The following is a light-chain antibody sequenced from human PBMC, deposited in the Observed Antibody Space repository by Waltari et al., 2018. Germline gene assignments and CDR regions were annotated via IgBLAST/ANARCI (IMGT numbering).Light chain of an antibody. Sequence: VMTQSPAILSVSPGDSVTLSCRASQSLTSNLAWYQQKPGQPPRLLIVGASTRATGVSDRFSGSGTTTQFSLTISSLQPEDFAIYFCQQYNRWPSTFGQGTKLDIK. CDR1: QSLTSN. J-gene: IGKJ2*01. CDR3: QQYNRWPST. V-gene: IGKV3-15*01. CDR2: GAS.